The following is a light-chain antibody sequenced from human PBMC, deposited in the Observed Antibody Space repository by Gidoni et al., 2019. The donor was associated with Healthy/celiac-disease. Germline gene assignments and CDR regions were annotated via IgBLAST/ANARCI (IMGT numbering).Light chain of an antibody. J-gene: IGKJ2*01. CDR3: QQYDSYSYT. CDR2: KAS. V-gene: IGKV1-5*03. Sequence: IQMTHYRSTLSASVGDRVTITCRASQSISSWLAWYQQKPGKARKLLIYKASSLESGVPSRFSGSGSGTEFTLTISSLQPDDFATYYCQQYDSYSYTFGQXTKLEIK. CDR1: QSISSW.